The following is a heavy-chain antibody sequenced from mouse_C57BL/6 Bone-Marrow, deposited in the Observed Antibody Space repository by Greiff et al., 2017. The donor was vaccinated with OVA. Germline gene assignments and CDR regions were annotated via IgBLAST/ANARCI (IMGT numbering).Heavy chain of an antibody. CDR1: GYTFTSYW. CDR3: ARGYGYFDV. Sequence: QVQLQQPGAELVRPGTSVKLSSKASGYTFTSYWMHWVKQRPGQGLEWIGVIDPSDSYTNYNQKFKGKATLTVDTSSSTAYMQLSSLTSEDSAVYYCARGYGYFDVWGTGTTVTVSS. J-gene: IGHJ1*03. V-gene: IGHV1-59*01. CDR2: IDPSDSYT.